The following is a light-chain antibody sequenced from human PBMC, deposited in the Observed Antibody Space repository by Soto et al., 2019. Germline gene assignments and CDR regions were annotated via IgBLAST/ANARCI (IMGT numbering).Light chain of an antibody. Sequence: EIVLTQSPGTLSSSPGERATLSCRASESVSSNYLAWYQQRPGQAPRLLIYAGSNRARGIPDRFGGSGSGTDFTLTVSRLEPEDFAVYYCQQYGSAPWTFGQGTKV. V-gene: IGKV3-20*01. CDR2: AGS. CDR1: ESVSSNY. CDR3: QQYGSAPWT. J-gene: IGKJ1*01.